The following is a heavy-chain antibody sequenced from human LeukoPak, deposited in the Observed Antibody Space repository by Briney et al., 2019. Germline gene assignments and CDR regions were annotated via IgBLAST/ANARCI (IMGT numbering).Heavy chain of an antibody. CDR2: IYYSGST. CDR1: GGSISSYY. J-gene: IGHJ6*02. Sequence: SSETLSLTCTVSGGSISSYYWSWIRQPPGKGLERIGYIYYSGSTNYNPSLKSRVTISVDTSKNQFSLKLSSVTAADTAVYYCARGGSSWYYYYGMDVWGQGTTVTVSS. D-gene: IGHD6-13*01. V-gene: IGHV4-59*01. CDR3: ARGGSSWYYYYGMDV.